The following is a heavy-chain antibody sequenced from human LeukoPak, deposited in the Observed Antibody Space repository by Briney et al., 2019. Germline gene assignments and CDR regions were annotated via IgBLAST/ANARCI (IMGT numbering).Heavy chain of an antibody. V-gene: IGHV1-2*02. CDR3: ARMYGSGSYTVDY. D-gene: IGHD3-10*01. CDR1: GYTFTGYY. CDR2: INPNSGGT. Sequence: ASVKVSCKASGYTFTGYYMHWVRQAPGQGLEWMGWINPNSGGTNYAQKFQGRVTMTRDTSISTAYMELSRLRYDDTAVYYCARMYGSGSYTVDYWGQGTLVTVSS. J-gene: IGHJ4*02.